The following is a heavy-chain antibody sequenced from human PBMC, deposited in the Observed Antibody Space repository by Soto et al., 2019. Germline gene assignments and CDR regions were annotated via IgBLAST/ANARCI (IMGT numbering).Heavy chain of an antibody. CDR3: AIEPLSSSLNY. CDR1: GLTFSSSW. D-gene: IGHD6-6*01. Sequence: GGSLRLSCAASGLTFSSSWMHWVRQAPGKGLVWVSRTHSDGSSTSYADSVKGRFTISRDNAKNTLYLQLNSLRAEDTAVYYCAIEPLSSSLNYWGQGTLVTVSS. CDR2: THSDGSST. V-gene: IGHV3-74*01. J-gene: IGHJ4*02.